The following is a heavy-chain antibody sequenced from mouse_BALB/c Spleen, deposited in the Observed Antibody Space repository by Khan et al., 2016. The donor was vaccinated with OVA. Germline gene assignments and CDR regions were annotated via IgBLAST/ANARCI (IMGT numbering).Heavy chain of an antibody. Sequence: QVQLQQSGPDLVKPGALVKISCKASGYTFTSYDINWVKQRPGQGLEWIGWIYPGAGSPKYTEKFKGKATLTADQSSSTAYMHRRSLTSESSAVYSCARAGLRVVAMDYGGQGTSVTVAS. D-gene: IGHD2-4*01. V-gene: IGHV1S56*01. CDR3: ARAGLRVVAMDY. CDR1: GYTFTSYD. J-gene: IGHJ4*01. CDR2: IYPGAGSP.